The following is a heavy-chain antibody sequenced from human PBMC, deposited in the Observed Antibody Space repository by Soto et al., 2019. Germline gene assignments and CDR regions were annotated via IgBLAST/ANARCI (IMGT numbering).Heavy chain of an antibody. Sequence: GGSLRLSCAASGFTFSSYWMHWVRQAPGKGLVWVSRINSDGSSTSYADSVKGRFTISRDNAKNTLYLQMNSLRAEDTAVYYCARANDLGYYYYYGMDVWGQGTTVTVSS. V-gene: IGHV3-74*01. CDR3: ARANDLGYYYYYGMDV. J-gene: IGHJ6*01. D-gene: IGHD3-16*01. CDR1: GFTFSSYW. CDR2: INSDGSST.